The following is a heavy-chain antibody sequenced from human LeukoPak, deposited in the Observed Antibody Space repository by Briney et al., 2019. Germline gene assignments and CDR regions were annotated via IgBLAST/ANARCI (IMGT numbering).Heavy chain of an antibody. J-gene: IGHJ6*02. D-gene: IGHD3-10*01. CDR3: ARDRGVTNYYYYGMDV. CDR2: ISSSTSTI. Sequence: GGSLRLSCAASGFTFSGYSMSWVRQAPGKGLEWVSYISSSTSTIYYADSVKGRFTISRDNAKNSLYLQMNSLRAEDTAVYYCARDRGVTNYYYYGMDVWGQGTTVTVSS. V-gene: IGHV3-48*01. CDR1: GFTFSGYS.